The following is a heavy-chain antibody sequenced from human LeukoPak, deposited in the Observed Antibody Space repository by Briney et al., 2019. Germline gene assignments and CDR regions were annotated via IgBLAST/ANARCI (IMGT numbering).Heavy chain of an antibody. CDR1: GFTFSSYW. J-gene: IGHJ4*02. CDR3: ARDKIDGPTKLDY. CDR2: IKQDESEK. V-gene: IGHV3-7*01. D-gene: IGHD1-1*01. Sequence: GGSLRLSCAASGFTFSSYWMSWVRQAPGKGLQWVANIKQDESEKYYVDSLKGRLTISRDNAKNSLYLQMNSLRAEDTAVYYCARDKIDGPTKLDYWGQGILVTVSS.